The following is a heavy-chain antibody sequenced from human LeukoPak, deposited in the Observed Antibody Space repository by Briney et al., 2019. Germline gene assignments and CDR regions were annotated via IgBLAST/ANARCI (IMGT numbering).Heavy chain of an antibody. Sequence: GRSLRLAWAASGFALNTYAMHWVRPAPGQGLEWVALIWHDGSHNFYSNSVRGQFTISIDNSKNTLSLQMNNLRPEDTAVYYCAREIFGSGSYPDLWGQGTLATVSS. CDR2: IWHDGSHN. CDR1: GFALNTYA. D-gene: IGHD3-10*01. J-gene: IGHJ4*02. CDR3: AREIFGSGSYPDL. V-gene: IGHV3-33*01.